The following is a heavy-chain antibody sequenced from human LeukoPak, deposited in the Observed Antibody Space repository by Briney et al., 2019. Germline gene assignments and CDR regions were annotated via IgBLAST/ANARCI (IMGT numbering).Heavy chain of an antibody. Sequence: NPSETLSLTCSVSGDSISSFYWNWIRQSPGKGLEWIGNIHYSGNSNYNPSLKSRVTMSIDTSRKQFFLKLTSVTAADTAVYYHVLAPNSNWFDFWGQGTQVTVSS. CDR3: VLAPNSNWFDF. CDR1: GDSISSFY. V-gene: IGHV4-59*08. CDR2: IHYSGNS. D-gene: IGHD2-8*01. J-gene: IGHJ5*01.